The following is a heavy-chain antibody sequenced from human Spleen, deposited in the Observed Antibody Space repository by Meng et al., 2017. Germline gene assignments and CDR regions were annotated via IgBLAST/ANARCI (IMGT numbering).Heavy chain of an antibody. CDR1: GYSISSGYY. J-gene: IGHJ4*02. CDR2: IYHSGST. V-gene: IGHV4-38-2*01. Sequence: SETLSLTCVVSGYSISSGYYWGWIRQPPGKGLEWIGSIYHSGSTYYNPSLKSRVTISVDTSKNQFSLKLSSVTAADTAVYFCARGNSGTSEFDFWGQGTLVTVSS. D-gene: IGHD1-26*01. CDR3: ARGNSGTSEFDF.